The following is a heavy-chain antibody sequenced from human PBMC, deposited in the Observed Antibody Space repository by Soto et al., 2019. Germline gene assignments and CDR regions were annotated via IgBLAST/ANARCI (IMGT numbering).Heavy chain of an antibody. V-gene: IGHV4-34*01. Sequence: PSETLSLTCTIYGGSFSDYYWSWIRQPPGKGLEWIGEINHSGSTNYNPSLKSRVTISVDTSKNQFSLKLSSVTAADTAVYYCARLPHRWGQGTLVTVSS. CDR1: GGSFSDYY. J-gene: IGHJ5*02. CDR3: ARLPHR. CDR2: INHSGST.